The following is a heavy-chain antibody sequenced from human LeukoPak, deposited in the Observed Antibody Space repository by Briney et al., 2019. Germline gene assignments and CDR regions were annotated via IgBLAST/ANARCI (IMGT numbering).Heavy chain of an antibody. CDR2: IYTSGST. CDR1: GGSISSGSYY. D-gene: IGHD6-13*01. Sequence: SETLSLTCTVSGGSISSGSYYWSWIRQPAGKGLEWIGRIYTSGSTNYNPSLKSRVTISVDTSKNQFSLKLSSVTAADTAVYYCVRAYPDIAAAADYYYGMDVWGQGTTVTVSS. J-gene: IGHJ6*02. CDR3: VRAYPDIAAAADYYYGMDV. V-gene: IGHV4-61*02.